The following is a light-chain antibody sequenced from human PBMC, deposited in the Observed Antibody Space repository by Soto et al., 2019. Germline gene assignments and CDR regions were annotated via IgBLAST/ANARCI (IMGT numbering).Light chain of an antibody. CDR2: RNN. V-gene: IGLV1-47*01. CDR3: ATWDDSLSGWV. J-gene: IGLJ3*02. CDR1: SSNIGSHS. Sequence: QSVLTQPPSASGTPGQRVTISCSGSSSNIGSHSVYWFQHLPGTAPKLLIHRNNQRPSGVPVRFSGSKSGTSGSLAISGLRSEDEADYYCATWDDSLSGWVFGGGTKLTVL.